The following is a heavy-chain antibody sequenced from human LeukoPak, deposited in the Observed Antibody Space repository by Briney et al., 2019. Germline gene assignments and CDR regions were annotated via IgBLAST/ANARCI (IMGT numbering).Heavy chain of an antibody. CDR3: AREGTAGTNLNWFDP. V-gene: IGHV4-4*09. D-gene: IGHD1-1*01. Sequence: PSETLSLTCIVSGGSISSYYWSWIRQPPGKGLEWIGYIYSSGSTNSNPSLKSRVTISVDTSKSQFSLKMTSVTAADTAVYYCAREGTAGTNLNWFDPWGQGTLVTVSS. CDR1: GGSISSYY. J-gene: IGHJ5*02. CDR2: IYSSGST.